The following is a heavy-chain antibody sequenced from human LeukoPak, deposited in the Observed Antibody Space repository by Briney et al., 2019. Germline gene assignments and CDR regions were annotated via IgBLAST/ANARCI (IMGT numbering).Heavy chain of an antibody. D-gene: IGHD6-13*01. Sequence: GGSLRLSCAASGFTFDDYAMHWVRQAPGKGLEWVFLISGDGGSTYYADSVKGRFTISRDNSKNSLYLQMNSLRTEDTALYYCAKDMRRGRIAAPFDYWGQGTLVTVSS. J-gene: IGHJ4*02. CDR2: ISGDGGST. CDR3: AKDMRRGRIAAPFDY. CDR1: GFTFDDYA. V-gene: IGHV3-43*02.